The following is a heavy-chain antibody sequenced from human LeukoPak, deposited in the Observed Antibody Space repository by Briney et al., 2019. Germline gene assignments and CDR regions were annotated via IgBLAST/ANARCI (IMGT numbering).Heavy chain of an antibody. V-gene: IGHV1-69*04. D-gene: IGHD3-9*01. CDR1: GGSFSSYV. J-gene: IGHJ3*02. CDR3: ARDRRISLAFDWLSVGDAFDI. Sequence: GASVKVSCKASGGSFSSYVITWVRQAPGQGLEWMGRIIPVLGVSNFAQKFQGRVTITADKSTNTARMELSRLESGDTAVYYCARDRRISLAFDWLSVGDAFDIWGQGTMVTVSS. CDR2: IIPVLGVS.